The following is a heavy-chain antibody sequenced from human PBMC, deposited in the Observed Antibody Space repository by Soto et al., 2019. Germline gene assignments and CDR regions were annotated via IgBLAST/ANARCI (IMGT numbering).Heavy chain of an antibody. J-gene: IGHJ4*02. CDR3: ARNDYNGNSVDY. Sequence: GESLKISCKTSGYSFTSHWIGWVRQTPGNGLELMGIIYPGDSDTRYSPSFQGQVTISADKSINTAYLQWTCLKASDTAMYYCARNDYNGNSVDYWGQGTLVTVS. CDR1: GYSFTSHW. CDR2: IYPGDSDT. V-gene: IGHV5-51*01. D-gene: IGHD4-4*01.